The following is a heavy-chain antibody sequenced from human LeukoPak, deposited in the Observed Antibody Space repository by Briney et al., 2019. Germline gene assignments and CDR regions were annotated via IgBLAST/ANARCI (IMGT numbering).Heavy chain of an antibody. V-gene: IGHV4-59*01. CDR2: IYYSGTT. CDR3: ARDGYSGYGPNIYFDY. CDR1: GASIGSYY. J-gene: IGHJ4*02. D-gene: IGHD5-12*01. Sequence: SETLSLTCTVSGASIGSYYWNWIRQPPGKGLQWIGYIYYSGTTNYNPSLKSRVTISIDTSKNQFSLELSSVTAADTAVYYCARDGYSGYGPNIYFDYGGQGTLVTVSS.